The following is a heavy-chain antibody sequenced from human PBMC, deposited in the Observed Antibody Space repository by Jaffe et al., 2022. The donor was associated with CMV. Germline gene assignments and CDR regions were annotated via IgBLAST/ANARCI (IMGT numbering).Heavy chain of an antibody. J-gene: IGHJ4*02. V-gene: IGHV1-69*01. CDR3: ARAKLDYYDSSGYPHPFDY. Sequence: QVQLVQSGAEVKKPGSSVKVSCKASGGTFSSYAISWVRQAPGQGLEWMGGIIPIFGTANYAQKFQGRVTITADESTSTAYMELSSLRSEDTAVYYCARAKLDYYDSSGYPHPFDYWGQGTLVTVSS. CDR1: GGTFSSYA. CDR2: IIPIFGTA. D-gene: IGHD3-22*01.